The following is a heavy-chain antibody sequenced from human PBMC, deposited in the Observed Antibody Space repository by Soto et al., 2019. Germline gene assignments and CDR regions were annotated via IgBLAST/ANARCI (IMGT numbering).Heavy chain of an antibody. V-gene: IGHV3-33*01. D-gene: IGHD3-3*01. CDR1: GFTFSSYG. CDR3: ARGAGFAGSGYYYFDY. Sequence: GGSLRLSCAASGFTFSSYGMHWVRRAPGKGLEWVAVIWYDGSNKYYADSVKGRFTISRDNSKNTLYLQMNSLRAEDTAVYYCARGAGFAGSGYYYFDYWGQGTLVTVSS. J-gene: IGHJ4*02. CDR2: IWYDGSNK.